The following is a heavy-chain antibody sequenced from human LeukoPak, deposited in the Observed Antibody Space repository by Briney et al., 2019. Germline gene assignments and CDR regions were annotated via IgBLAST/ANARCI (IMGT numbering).Heavy chain of an antibody. J-gene: IGHJ4*02. CDR2: IKQGGSEK. V-gene: IGHV3-7*01. Sequence: GGSLRLSCAASGFTFSSYWMSWVRQAPGKGLEWVANIKQGGSEKYYVDSVKGRFTISRDNAKNSLYLQMNSLRAEDTAVYYCARSGGYSGSYYVYWGQGTLVTVSS. D-gene: IGHD1-26*01. CDR3: ARSGGYSGSYYVY. CDR1: GFTFSSYW.